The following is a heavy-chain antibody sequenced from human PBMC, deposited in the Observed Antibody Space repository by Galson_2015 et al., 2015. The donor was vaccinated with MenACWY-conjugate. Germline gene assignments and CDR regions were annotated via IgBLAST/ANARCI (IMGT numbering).Heavy chain of an antibody. CDR2: LSYSGRA. D-gene: IGHD1-26*01. J-gene: IGHJ5*02. CDR1: GGSVTSETDY. CDR3: AREPTYSGGFGWFDP. V-gene: IGHV4-61*01. Sequence: ATLSLTCTVSGGSVTSETDYWSWLRQSPAKGLEWIGWLSYSGRANYNPTPKSRVTISMDTSNNQFSLRLTSLTAADTAMYYCAREPTYSGGFGWFDPWDQGTLVTVSS.